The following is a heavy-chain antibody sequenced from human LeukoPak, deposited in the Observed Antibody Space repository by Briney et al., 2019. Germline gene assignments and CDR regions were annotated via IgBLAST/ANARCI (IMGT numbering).Heavy chain of an antibody. Sequence: GGSLRLSCAASGFTLSDHFMDWVRQAPGKGLEWVGRSRNKANSYTTVYAASVKGRFTISRDDSANSLYLQMNRLEVEDTAVYFCARGHNSFDIWGQGTMVTVSS. CDR3: ARGHNSFDI. V-gene: IGHV3-72*01. CDR1: GFTLSDHF. CDR2: SRNKANSYTT. J-gene: IGHJ3*02. D-gene: IGHD2/OR15-2a*01.